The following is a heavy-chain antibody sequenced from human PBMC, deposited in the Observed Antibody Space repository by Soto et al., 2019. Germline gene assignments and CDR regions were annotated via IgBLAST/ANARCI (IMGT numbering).Heavy chain of an antibody. CDR1: GGSISSYY. V-gene: IGHV4-59*08. Sequence: QVQLQESGPGLVKPSETLSLTCTVSGGSISSYYWSWIRQPPGKGLEWIGYIYYSGSTNYNPPLKXRXTXXVDTSKTRFSLKLSSVTAADTAVYYCARFNWYFDLWGRGTLVTVSS. CDR2: IYYSGST. CDR3: ARFNWYFDL. J-gene: IGHJ2*01.